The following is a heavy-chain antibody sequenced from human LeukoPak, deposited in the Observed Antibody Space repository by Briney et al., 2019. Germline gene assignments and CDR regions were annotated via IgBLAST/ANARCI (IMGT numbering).Heavy chain of an antibody. CDR2: ISYDGSTK. V-gene: IGHV3-30*04. D-gene: IGHD6-19*01. CDR1: GFTFTNYP. J-gene: IGHJ4*02. CDR3: ARGFRGWYAEGFDY. Sequence: GGSLRLSCAASGFTFTNYPIHWVRQAPGKGLEWVTVISYDGSTKYYADSVKGRFTISRDNSKNTLYLQMNSLRVEDTAVYYCARGFRGWYAEGFDYWGQGTLVTVSS.